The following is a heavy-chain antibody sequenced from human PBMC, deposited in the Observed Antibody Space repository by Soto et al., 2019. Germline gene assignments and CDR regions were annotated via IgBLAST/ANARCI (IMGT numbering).Heavy chain of an antibody. D-gene: IGHD3-22*01. CDR2: ISGSGGST. CDR1: GFTFSNYA. J-gene: IGHJ5*02. Sequence: GGSLRLSCAASGFTFSNYAMHWVRQAPGKGLEWVSAISGSGGSTYYADSVKGRFTISRDNSKNTLYLQMNSLRAEDTAVYYCATPYYYDSSGFPGAPWGQGTLVTVSS. V-gene: IGHV3-23*01. CDR3: ATPYYYDSSGFPGAP.